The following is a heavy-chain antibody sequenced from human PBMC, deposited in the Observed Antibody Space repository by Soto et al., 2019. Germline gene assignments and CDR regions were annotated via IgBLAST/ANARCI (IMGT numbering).Heavy chain of an antibody. Sequence: SDSLSLASSVCGGSIYYNSYYWGWIRQPPGKGLEWVGGIFYTGTTYYSPSLKDRVTISVDTSKNSFSLNLTSVTAADTAVYFCARLVVVAPVANAWGQGTLVTVSS. CDR2: IFYTGTT. CDR3: ARLVVVAPVANA. D-gene: IGHD2-2*01. V-gene: IGHV4-39*02. J-gene: IGHJ5*02. CDR1: GGSIYYNSYY.